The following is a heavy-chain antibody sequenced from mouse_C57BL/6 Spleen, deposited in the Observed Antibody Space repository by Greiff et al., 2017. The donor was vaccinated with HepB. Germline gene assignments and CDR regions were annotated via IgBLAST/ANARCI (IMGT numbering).Heavy chain of an antibody. CDR1: GYTFTSYW. J-gene: IGHJ4*01. Sequence: QVQLKQPGTELVKPGASVKLSCKASGYTFTSYWMHWVKQRPGQGLEWIGNINPSNGGTNYNEKFKSKATLTVDKSSSTAYMQLSSLTSEDSAVYDCARDGGSSFYAMDYWGQGTSVTVSS. CDR3: ARDGGSSFYAMDY. V-gene: IGHV1-53*01. D-gene: IGHD1-1*01. CDR2: INPSNGGT.